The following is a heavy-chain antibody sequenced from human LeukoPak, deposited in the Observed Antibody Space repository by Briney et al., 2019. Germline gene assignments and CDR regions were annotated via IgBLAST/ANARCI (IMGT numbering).Heavy chain of an antibody. V-gene: IGHV3-23*01. Sequence: PGGSLRLSCAASGFTFSSYAMSWVRQAPGKGLEWVSTISGSGSNTYYADSVKGRFAISRDNSKNTLYLQMNSLRAEDAAVYSCTMGGSWYVYWGQGTLVTVSS. CDR2: ISGSGSNT. CDR1: GFTFSSYA. CDR3: TMGGSWYVY. D-gene: IGHD6-13*01. J-gene: IGHJ4*02.